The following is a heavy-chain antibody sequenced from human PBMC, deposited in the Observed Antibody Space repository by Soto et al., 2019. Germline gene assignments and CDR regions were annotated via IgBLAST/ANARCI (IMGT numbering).Heavy chain of an antibody. CDR3: AKERWELPSYFDY. V-gene: IGHV3-30*18. Sequence: GGSLRLSCAASGFTFSSYGMHWVRQASGKGLEWVAVISYDGSNKYYADSVKGRFTISRDNSKNTLYLQMNSLRAEDTAVYYYAKERWELPSYFDYWGQGTLVTVSS. D-gene: IGHD1-26*01. CDR2: ISYDGSNK. J-gene: IGHJ4*02. CDR1: GFTFSSYG.